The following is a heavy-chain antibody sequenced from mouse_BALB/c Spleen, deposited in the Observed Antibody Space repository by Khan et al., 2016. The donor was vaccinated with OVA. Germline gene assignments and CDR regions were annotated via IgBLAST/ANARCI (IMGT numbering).Heavy chain of an antibody. Sequence: QVQLKESGAELARPGASMKMSCKASGYTFTSYTIHWIKLRPGRGLEWIGFINPSNGYTNYNQKFKDKATLTADKSSTTVYMQLSSLTSDDSAVYNCVRDGTYHRNDGWFAYWGQGTLVTVSA. CDR1: GYTFTSYT. V-gene: IGHV1-4*01. J-gene: IGHJ3*01. CDR2: INPSNGYT. CDR3: VRDGTYHRNDGWFAY. D-gene: IGHD2-14*01.